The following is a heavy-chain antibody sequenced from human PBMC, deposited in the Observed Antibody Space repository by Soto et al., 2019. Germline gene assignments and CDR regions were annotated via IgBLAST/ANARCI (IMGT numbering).Heavy chain of an antibody. Sequence: QVHLVQSGAEVKKPGASVKVSCKCSGYTFTSYGITWVRQAPGQGLEWMGWISAHNGNTDYAQKLQGRVTVTRDTSTSTAYMELRSLRSDDTAVYYCASGRYGDYWGQGALVTVSS. CDR3: ASGRYGDY. D-gene: IGHD1-26*01. CDR1: GYTFTSYG. J-gene: IGHJ4*02. CDR2: ISAHNGNT. V-gene: IGHV1-18*01.